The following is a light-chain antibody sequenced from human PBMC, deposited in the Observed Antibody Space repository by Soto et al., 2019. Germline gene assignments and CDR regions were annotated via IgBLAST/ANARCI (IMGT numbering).Light chain of an antibody. CDR1: SSNIGAGYD. J-gene: IGLJ3*02. V-gene: IGLV1-40*01. CDR2: GNS. Sequence: QSVLTQPPSVSGAPGQRVTISCTGSSSNIGAGYDVHWYQQLPGTAPKLLIYGNSNRPSGVRDRFSGSKSGTSASLAITGLQAEDEADYYCHSYDSSLSGWVFGGGTKVTVL. CDR3: HSYDSSLSGWV.